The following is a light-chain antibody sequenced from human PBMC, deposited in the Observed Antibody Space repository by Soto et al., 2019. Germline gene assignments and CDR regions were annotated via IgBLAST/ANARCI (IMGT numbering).Light chain of an antibody. J-gene: IGLJ1*01. V-gene: IGLV1-44*01. Sequence: QSVLTQPPSASGTPGQRVTISCSGSSSNIGSNTVNWYQQLPGTAPKLLIYSHNQRPSGVPDRFSGSKSGTSASLAISGLQSEDEADYYCAAWEDSLNGYVFGTGTKVTVL. CDR1: SSNIGSNT. CDR2: SHN. CDR3: AAWEDSLNGYV.